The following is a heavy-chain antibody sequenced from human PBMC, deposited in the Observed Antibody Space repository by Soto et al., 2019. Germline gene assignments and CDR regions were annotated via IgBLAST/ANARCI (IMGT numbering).Heavy chain of an antibody. CDR2: IGGRDGTI. CDR3: VRSGDNYNLLDY. D-gene: IGHD1-1*01. V-gene: IGHV3-23*01. J-gene: IGHJ4*02. CDR1: GFTFTNFA. Sequence: GGSLRLSCEASGFTFTNFAMSWVRQAPGKGLEWVSYIGGRDGTILYADSVKGRFAISRDNAKNSLYLQINSLRGDDTAIYYCVRSGDNYNLLDYWGQGTPVTVSS.